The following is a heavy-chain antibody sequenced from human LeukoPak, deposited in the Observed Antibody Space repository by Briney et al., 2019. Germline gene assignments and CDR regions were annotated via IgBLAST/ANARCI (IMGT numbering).Heavy chain of an antibody. Sequence: GGSLRLSCAASGFSFSNYWMSWVRQAPGKGLEWVANMKQDGSEKYYVDSVKGRFTISRDNAEKSLYLQMNSLRDEDTAVYYCTEGGTITWVEDYWGQGTLVTVSS. CDR2: MKQDGSEK. CDR1: GFSFSNYW. V-gene: IGHV3-7*05. CDR3: TEGGTITWVEDY. J-gene: IGHJ4*02. D-gene: IGHD3-16*01.